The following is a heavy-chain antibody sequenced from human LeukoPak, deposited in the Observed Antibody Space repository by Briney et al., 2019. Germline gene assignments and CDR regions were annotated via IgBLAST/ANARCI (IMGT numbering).Heavy chain of an antibody. Sequence: SVKVSCKASGGTFSSYAISWVRQAPGQGLEWMGRIIPILGIANYAQKFQGRVTITADKSTSTAYMELSSLRSEDTAVYHCARGLHDSSGTLDYWGQGTLVTVSS. CDR3: ARGLHDSSGTLDY. CDR2: IIPILGIA. D-gene: IGHD3-22*01. V-gene: IGHV1-69*04. J-gene: IGHJ4*02. CDR1: GGTFSSYA.